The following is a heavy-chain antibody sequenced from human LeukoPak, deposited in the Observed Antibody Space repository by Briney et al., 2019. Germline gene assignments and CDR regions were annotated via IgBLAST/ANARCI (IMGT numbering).Heavy chain of an antibody. D-gene: IGHD3-9*01. CDR3: ARRAPGILTGYSSYYFDC. CDR1: GYTFTSYG. V-gene: IGHV1-18*04. CDR2: ISAYNGNT. Sequence: ASVKVSCKASGYTFTSYGISWVRQAPGQGLEWMGWISAYNGNTNYAQKLQGRVTMTTDTSTSTAYMELRSLRSDDTAVYYCARRAPGILTGYSSYYFDCWGQGTLVTVSS. J-gene: IGHJ4*02.